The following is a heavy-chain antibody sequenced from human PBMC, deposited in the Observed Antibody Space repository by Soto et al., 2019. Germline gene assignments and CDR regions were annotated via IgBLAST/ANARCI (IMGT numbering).Heavy chain of an antibody. CDR3: ARDRKVRPESCSVWDMDV. CDR2: IYYRGST. V-gene: IGHV4-39*07. CDR1: GDSISSSSYY. J-gene: IGHJ6*02. Sequence: SETLSLTCSVSGDSISSSSYYWGWIRQTPGKGLEWIGNIYYRGSTYSNPSLKSRVTISVDTSKSQFSLKLSSVSAADTAVYYCARDRKVRPESCSVWDMDVWGQGTKVTVSS. D-gene: IGHD6-6*01.